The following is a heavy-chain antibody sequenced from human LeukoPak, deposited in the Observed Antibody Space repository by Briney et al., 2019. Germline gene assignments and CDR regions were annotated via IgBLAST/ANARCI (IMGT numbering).Heavy chain of an antibody. Sequence: GTLSLTCAVSGGSISSSYWWSWVRQAPGKGLECLSYISGSGTDINYADSVRGRFTISRDNAKNLLYLQMNDLRVEDTAVYYCARTARHLDYWGQGTLVTVSS. V-gene: IGHV3-11*04. CDR3: ARTARHLDY. J-gene: IGHJ4*02. CDR1: GGSISSSYW. CDR2: ISGSGTDI. D-gene: IGHD5-18*01.